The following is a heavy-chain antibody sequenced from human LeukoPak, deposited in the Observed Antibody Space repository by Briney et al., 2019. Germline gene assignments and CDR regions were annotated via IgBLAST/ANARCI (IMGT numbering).Heavy chain of an antibody. V-gene: IGHV3-21*01. CDR3: ARVGGGAYNWNDAEGNFDY. D-gene: IGHD1-20*01. CDR1: GFTFSSYS. J-gene: IGHJ4*02. CDR2: ISSSSSYI. Sequence: GGSLRLSCAASGFTFSSYSMNWVRQAPGKGPEWVSSISSSSSYIYYADSVKGRFTISRDNAKNSLYLQMNSLRAEDTAVYYCARVGGGAYNWNDAEGNFDYWGQGTLVTVSS.